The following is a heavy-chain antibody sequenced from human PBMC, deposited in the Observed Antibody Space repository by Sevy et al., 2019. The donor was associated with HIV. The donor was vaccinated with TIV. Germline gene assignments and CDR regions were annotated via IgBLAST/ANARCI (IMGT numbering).Heavy chain of an antibody. CDR3: AREMATIGGKGVFDY. D-gene: IGHD5-12*01. J-gene: IGHJ4*02. CDR1: GFTFSTYS. CDR2: ISSSGRTI. V-gene: IGHV3-48*02. Sequence: GGSLRLSCAASGFTFSTYSMNWVRQAPGKGLEWVSYISSSGRTIYYADSVKGRFTISRDKAKNSLYLQMNSLRDEDTAVYYCAREMATIGGKGVFDYWGQGTLVTVSS.